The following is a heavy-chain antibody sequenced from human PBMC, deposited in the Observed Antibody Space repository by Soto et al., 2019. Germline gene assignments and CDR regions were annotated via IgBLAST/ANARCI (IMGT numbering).Heavy chain of an antibody. CDR2: ISSSSSYI. V-gene: IGHV3-21*01. CDR3: ARVDSSGWSSYYYYYYMDV. J-gene: IGHJ6*03. Sequence: PGGSLRLSCAASGFTFSSYSMNWFRQAPGKGLEWVSSISSSSSYIYYADSVKGRFTISRDNAKNSLYLQMNSLRAEDTAVYYCARVDSSGWSSYYYYYYMDVWGKGTTVTVSS. D-gene: IGHD6-19*01. CDR1: GFTFSSYS.